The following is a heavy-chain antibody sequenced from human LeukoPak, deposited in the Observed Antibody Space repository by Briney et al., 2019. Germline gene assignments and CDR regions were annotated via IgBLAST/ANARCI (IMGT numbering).Heavy chain of an antibody. J-gene: IGHJ4*02. CDR3: AKVWTAYSDDYFDY. Sequence: GGSLRLSCAASGFTFSSYGMSWVRQAPGKGLECVSSISGSGGSTNHADSVKGRFTISRDNSKNTLYLQMNSMRAEDTAVYYCAKVWTAYSDDYFDYWGQGTLVTVSS. CDR1: GFTFSSYG. D-gene: IGHD3/OR15-3a*01. CDR2: ISGSGGST. V-gene: IGHV3-23*01.